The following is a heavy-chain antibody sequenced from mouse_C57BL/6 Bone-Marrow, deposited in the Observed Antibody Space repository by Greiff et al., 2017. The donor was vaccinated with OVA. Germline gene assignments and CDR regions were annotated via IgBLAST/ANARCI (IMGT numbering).Heavy chain of an antibody. J-gene: IGHJ1*03. V-gene: IGHV5-4*01. CDR3: ARHGSSSWYFDV. D-gene: IGHD1-1*01. CDR2: ISDGGSYT. Sequence: VQLQQSGGGLVKPGGSLKLSCAASGFTFSSYAMSWVRQTPEKRLEWVATISDGGSYTYYPDNVKGRFTISRDNAKNNLYLQMSHLKSEDTAMYYCARHGSSSWYFDVWGTGTTVTVSS. CDR1: GFTFSSYA.